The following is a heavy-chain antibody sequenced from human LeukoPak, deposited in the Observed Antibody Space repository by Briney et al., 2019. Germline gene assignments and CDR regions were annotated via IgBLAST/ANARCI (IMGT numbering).Heavy chain of an antibody. V-gene: IGHV1-2*06. CDR2: INPNSGGT. CDR3: ASAYSSGWSLDY. J-gene: IGHJ4*02. Sequence: ASVKVSCKASGYTFTDYHVHWVRQAPGQGLEWMGRINPNSGGTNCVQKFQGRVSMTRDTSIGTAYMELSSLTSDDTAVYYCASAYSSGWSLDYWGQGTLVTVSS. CDR1: GYTFTDYH. D-gene: IGHD6-19*01.